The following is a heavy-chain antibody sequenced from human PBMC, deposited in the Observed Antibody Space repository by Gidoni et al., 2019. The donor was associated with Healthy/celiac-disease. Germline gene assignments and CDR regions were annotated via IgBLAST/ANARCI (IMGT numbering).Heavy chain of an antibody. Sequence: QVLLVQSGAEVNQPWPSVKFSCKDSGYTFTSYGISWVRQAPGQGLEWMGWISAYNGNKNYAQKLQGRVTMTTDTSTSTAYMELRSLRSEDTAVYYCEREYGGYDYWGQGTLVTVSS. V-gene: IGHV1-18*04. CDR3: EREYGGYDY. D-gene: IGHD5-12*01. CDR1: GYTFTSYG. J-gene: IGHJ4*02. CDR2: ISAYNGNK.